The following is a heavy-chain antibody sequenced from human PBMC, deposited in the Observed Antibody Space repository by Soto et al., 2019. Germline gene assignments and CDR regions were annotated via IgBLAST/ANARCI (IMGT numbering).Heavy chain of an antibody. Sequence: GGSLRLSCAASGFTFSSYSMNWVRQAPGKGLEWVSSISSSSSYIYYADSVKGRSTISRDNAKNSLYLQMNSLRAEDTAVYYCASHSTVPSGAFDIWGQGTMVTVSS. CDR1: GFTFSSYS. CDR2: ISSSSSYI. D-gene: IGHD4-17*01. J-gene: IGHJ3*02. V-gene: IGHV3-21*01. CDR3: ASHSTVPSGAFDI.